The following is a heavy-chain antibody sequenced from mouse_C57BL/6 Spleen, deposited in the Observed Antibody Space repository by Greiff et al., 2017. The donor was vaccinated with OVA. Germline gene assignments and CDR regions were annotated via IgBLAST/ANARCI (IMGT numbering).Heavy chain of an antibody. CDR1: GFTFSSYA. V-gene: IGHV5-4*01. CDR3: ARDEGL. J-gene: IGHJ2*01. CDR2: ISDGGSYT. Sequence: EVKLMESGGGLVKPGGSLKLSCAASGFTFSSYAMSWVRQTPEKRLEWVATISDGGSYTYYPDNVKGRFTISRDNAKNNLYLQMSQVKSEDTAMYYCARDEGLWGQGTTLTVSS.